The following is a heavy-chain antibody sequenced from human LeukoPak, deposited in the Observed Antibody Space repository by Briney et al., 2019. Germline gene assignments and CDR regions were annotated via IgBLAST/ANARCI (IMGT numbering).Heavy chain of an antibody. CDR1: GFTVSSYS. V-gene: IGHV3-48*01. Sequence: GGSLRLSCAASGFTVSSYSMNWVRQAPGKGLEWVSYISSSSTIYYADSVKGRFTISRDNAKNSLYLQMNSLRAEDTAVYYCASEDFWSGPDYWGQGTLVTVSS. CDR3: ASEDFWSGPDY. J-gene: IGHJ4*02. CDR2: ISSSSTI. D-gene: IGHD3-3*01.